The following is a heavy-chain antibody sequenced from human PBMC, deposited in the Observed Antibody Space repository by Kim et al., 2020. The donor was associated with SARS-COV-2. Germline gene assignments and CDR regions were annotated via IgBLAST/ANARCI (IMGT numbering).Heavy chain of an antibody. V-gene: IGHV4-59*09. D-gene: IGHD4-17*01. Sequence: TNYNPSRQSAVTISVDTSKNQFSLELSSVTAADTAVYYCARGGGDYFDYWGQGTLVTVSS. CDR2: T. CDR3: ARGGGDYFDY. J-gene: IGHJ4*02.